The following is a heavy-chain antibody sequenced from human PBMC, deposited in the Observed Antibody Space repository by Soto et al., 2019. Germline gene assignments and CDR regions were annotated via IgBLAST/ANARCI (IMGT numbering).Heavy chain of an antibody. Sequence: QVQLVQSGAEVKKPGSSVKVSCKASGGTFSSYAISWVRQAPGQGLEWMGGIIPIFGTADYAQKFQGRVTITADEXTXXAYMELSRLRSEDTAVYYCASHYDSSGYYDRGLDYWGQGTLVTVSS. CDR3: ASHYDSSGYYDRGLDY. CDR2: IIPIFGTA. J-gene: IGHJ4*02. V-gene: IGHV1-69*12. CDR1: GGTFSSYA. D-gene: IGHD3-22*01.